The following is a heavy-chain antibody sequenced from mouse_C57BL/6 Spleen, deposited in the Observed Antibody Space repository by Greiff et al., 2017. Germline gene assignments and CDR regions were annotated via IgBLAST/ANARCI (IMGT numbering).Heavy chain of an antibody. CDR3: ARPGEDYAMDY. J-gene: IGHJ4*01. Sequence: EVQVVESGGGLVKPGGSLKLSCAASGFTFSDYGMHWVRQAPEKGLEWVAYISSGSSTIYYADTVKGRFTISRDNAKNTLFLQMTSLRSEDTAMYYCARPGEDYAMDYWGQGTSVTVSS. V-gene: IGHV5-17*01. CDR1: GFTFSDYG. CDR2: ISSGSSTI.